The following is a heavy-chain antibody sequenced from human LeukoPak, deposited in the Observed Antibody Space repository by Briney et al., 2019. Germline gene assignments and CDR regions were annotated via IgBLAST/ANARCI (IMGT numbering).Heavy chain of an antibody. D-gene: IGHD5-18*01. V-gene: IGHV3-15*01. CDR1: GFTFNNAW. J-gene: IGHJ4*02. CDR2: VKSKTDSGTT. CDR3: TTGTWIQLWLADY. Sequence: GSLRLSCAASGFTFNNAWMSWVRQAPGKGLEWVGHVKSKTDSGTTDYATPVKGRFSISRDDSKNTLFLQMNSLKTEDTAVYYCTTGTWIQLWLADYWGQGTLVTVSS.